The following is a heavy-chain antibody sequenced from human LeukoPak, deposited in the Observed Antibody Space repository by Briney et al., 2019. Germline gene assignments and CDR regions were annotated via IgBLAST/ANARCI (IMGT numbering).Heavy chain of an antibody. V-gene: IGHV4-39*01. D-gene: IGHD5-18*01. CDR3: ARSWIRLGYFDY. CDR1: GGSISSTSYY. CDR2: INYSGST. J-gene: IGHJ4*02. Sequence: SETLSFTCTVSGGSISSTSYYWGWIRQPPGKGLEWIGTINYSGSTYYNPSLKSRVTISVDTSKNQISLKLNSVTAADTAMYYCARSWIRLGYFDYWGQGTPVTVSS.